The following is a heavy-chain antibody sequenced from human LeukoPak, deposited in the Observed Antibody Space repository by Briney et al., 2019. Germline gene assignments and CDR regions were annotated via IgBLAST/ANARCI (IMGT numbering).Heavy chain of an antibody. CDR1: GFSIDDYG. J-gene: IGHJ5*02. CDR3: ARGGITMVRRRWFDP. V-gene: IGHV3-20*01. Sequence: GGPLRLSCAASGFSIDDYGMSWVRQAPWKGLEWVSGMNWNGGSTGYADSVKGRFTISKDNAKNSLYLQMISLRDEDTAFYHCARGGITMVRRRWFDPWGQGTLVIVSS. CDR2: MNWNGGST. D-gene: IGHD3-10*01.